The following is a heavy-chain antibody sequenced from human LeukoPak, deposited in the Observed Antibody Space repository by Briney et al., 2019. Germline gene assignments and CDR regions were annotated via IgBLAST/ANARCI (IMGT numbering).Heavy chain of an antibody. J-gene: IGHJ6*03. CDR1: GYSFTGYY. V-gene: IGHV1-2*02. CDR2: INPNGGVT. Sequence: ASVKVSCKASGYSFTGYYIHWVRQAPGQGLEWMGWINPNGGVTKSAQTFKGRVTMTRDMSINTVYMELSGLTSDDTALYYCARGPNHYYYMDFWGKGTTVSVSS. CDR3: ARGPNHYYYMDF.